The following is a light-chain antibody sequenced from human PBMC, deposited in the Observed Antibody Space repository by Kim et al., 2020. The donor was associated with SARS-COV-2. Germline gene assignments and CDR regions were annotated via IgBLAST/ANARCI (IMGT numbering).Light chain of an antibody. CDR1: QTISSY. CDR3: QQYNDWPPGDT. CDR2: YAS. J-gene: IGKJ2*01. Sequence: SPGERATLSCRASQTISSYLAWYQQKPGQAPRLLIYYASTRATGIPARFSGSGSGTEFTLTISSLQSEDFAIYYCQQYNDWPPGDTFGQGTKLEI. V-gene: IGKV3-15*01.